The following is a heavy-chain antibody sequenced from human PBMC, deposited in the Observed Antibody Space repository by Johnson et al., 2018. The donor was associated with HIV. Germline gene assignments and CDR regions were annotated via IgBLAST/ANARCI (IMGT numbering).Heavy chain of an antibody. D-gene: IGHD3-22*01. CDR3: ARGYYDSSGRTGAFYI. V-gene: IGHV3-30-3*01. Sequence: QVQLVESGGGLVQPGGSLRLSCAASRFSFSNYWMHWVRQAPGKGPVWVAVISYDGSNKYYADSVTGRLTISRDNSKNTMYLQMNSLRDEDTAVYYCARGYYDSSGRTGAFYIWGQGTMVTVSS. J-gene: IGHJ3*02. CDR2: ISYDGSNK. CDR1: RFSFSNYW.